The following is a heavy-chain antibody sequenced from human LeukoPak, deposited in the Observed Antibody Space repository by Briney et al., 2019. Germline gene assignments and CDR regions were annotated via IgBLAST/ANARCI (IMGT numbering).Heavy chain of an antibody. CDR3: ARQFDPFQLLSWGASDY. D-gene: IGHD2-2*01. Sequence: PSETLSLTCTVSGDSISSSSYYWGWIRQPPGKGLEWIGNIYYSGSTYYNPSLKSRVTISVDTSKNRFSLKLSSVTAADTAVYYCARQFDPFQLLSWGASDYWGQGTLVTASS. CDR1: GDSISSSSYY. V-gene: IGHV4-39*01. J-gene: IGHJ4*02. CDR2: IYYSGST.